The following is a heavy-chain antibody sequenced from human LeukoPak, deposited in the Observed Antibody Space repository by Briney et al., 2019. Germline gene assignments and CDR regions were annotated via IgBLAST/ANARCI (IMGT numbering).Heavy chain of an antibody. CDR3: VRERGYGRDFDY. CDR2: ISSSGSTI. D-gene: IGHD3-3*01. V-gene: IGHV3-48*03. Sequence: PGGSLRLSCAASGFTFSSYEMNWVRQAPGKGLEWISYISSSGSTIYHADSVKGRFTISRDDAKNSLYLQMNSLRAEDTAIYYCVRERGYGRDFDYWGQGTLVTVSS. CDR1: GFTFSSYE. J-gene: IGHJ4*02.